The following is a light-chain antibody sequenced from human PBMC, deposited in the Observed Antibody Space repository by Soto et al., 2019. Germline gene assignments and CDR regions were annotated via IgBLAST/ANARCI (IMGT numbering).Light chain of an antibody. J-gene: IGKJ5*01. CDR2: GAS. Sequence: SPATLSVSPGERATLSCRASQSVSSNLAWYQQKPGQAPRLLIYGASTRATGIPARFSGSGSGTEFTHTISSLQSEDFAVYYCQKYNNWSPITFGQGTRLEIK. V-gene: IGKV3-15*01. CDR1: QSVSSN. CDR3: QKYNNWSPIT.